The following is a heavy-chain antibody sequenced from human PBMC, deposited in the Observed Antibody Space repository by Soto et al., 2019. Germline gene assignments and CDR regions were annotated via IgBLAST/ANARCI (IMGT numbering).Heavy chain of an antibody. Sequence: QVQLVESGGGVVQPGRSLRLSCAASGFTFSSYGMHWVRQAPGKGLEWVAVISYDGSNKYYADSVKGRFTISRDNFKNTLYLQMNSLRAEDTAVYYCAKDHRGSYYYDSSGYPYYYYGMDGLGQGTTVTVSS. J-gene: IGHJ6*02. V-gene: IGHV3-30*18. CDR1: GFTFSSYG. D-gene: IGHD3-22*01. CDR3: AKDHRGSYYYDSSGYPYYYYGMDG. CDR2: ISYDGSNK.